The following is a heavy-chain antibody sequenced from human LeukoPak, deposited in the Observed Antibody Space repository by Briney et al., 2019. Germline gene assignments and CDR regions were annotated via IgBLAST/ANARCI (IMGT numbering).Heavy chain of an antibody. CDR2: VYHSGST. Sequence: PSETPSLTCAVSGGSISSGGYSWSWIRQPPGKGLEWIGYVYHSGSTYYNPSLKSRVTISVDTSKNQFSLKLSSVTAADTAVYYCARGRRFPFGELPYWGQGTLVTVSS. J-gene: IGHJ4*02. V-gene: IGHV4-30-2*01. D-gene: IGHD3-10*01. CDR3: ARGRRFPFGELPY. CDR1: GGSISSGGYS.